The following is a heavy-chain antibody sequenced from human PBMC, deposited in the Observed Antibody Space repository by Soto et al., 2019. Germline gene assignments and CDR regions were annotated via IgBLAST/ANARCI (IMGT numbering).Heavy chain of an antibody. J-gene: IGHJ4*02. CDR1: GFTFSSYA. D-gene: IGHD2-2*01. CDR2: ISGSGGST. Sequence: GGSLRLSCAASGFTFSSYAMSWVRQAPGKGLEWVSAISGSGGSTYYADSVKGRFTISRDNSKNTLYLQMNSLRAEDTAVYYCAKDSESKRYCSSTSCMIPYFDYWGQGTLVTVSS. V-gene: IGHV3-23*01. CDR3: AKDSESKRYCSSTSCMIPYFDY.